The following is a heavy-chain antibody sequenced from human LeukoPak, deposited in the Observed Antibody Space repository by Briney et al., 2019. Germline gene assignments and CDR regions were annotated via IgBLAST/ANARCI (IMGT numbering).Heavy chain of an antibody. Sequence: SETLSLTCTVSGGSISSGDYYWSWIRQPPGKGLEWIGYIYYSGSTYYNPSLKSRVTISVDTSKNQFSLKLSSVTAADTAVYYCAGGWSPYYFDYWGQGTPVTVSS. J-gene: IGHJ4*02. CDR3: AGGWSPYYFDY. V-gene: IGHV4-30-4*01. D-gene: IGHD6-13*01. CDR1: GGSISSGDYY. CDR2: IYYSGST.